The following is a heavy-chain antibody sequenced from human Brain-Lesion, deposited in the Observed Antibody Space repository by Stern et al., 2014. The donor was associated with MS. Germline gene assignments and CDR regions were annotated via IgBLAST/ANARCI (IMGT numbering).Heavy chain of an antibody. CDR1: GGSISSSNW. J-gene: IGHJ3*02. CDR2: IYHSGGT. CDR3: ARELPDLNAFDI. V-gene: IGHV4-4*02. D-gene: IGHD1-14*01. Sequence: QVQLQESGPGLVKPSGTLSLTCAVSGGSISSSNWWSWVRQSPGQGLEWIGEIYHSGGTKYSPSFESRVIISVDKSKNQFSLKLSYVTAADTAVYYCARELPDLNAFDIWGQGTMVTVSS.